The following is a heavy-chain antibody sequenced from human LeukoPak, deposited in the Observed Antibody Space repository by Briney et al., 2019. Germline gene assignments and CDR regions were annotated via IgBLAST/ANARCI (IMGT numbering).Heavy chain of an antibody. J-gene: IGHJ6*02. CDR2: IYYSGSA. Sequence: SETLSLTRTVSGGSISSYYWSWIRQPPGKGLEWIGYIYYSGSATYNPSLKSRVTISVDTSKNQSSLKLNSVTAADTAVYYCARVMEGDYGAMDVWGQGTTVTVFS. D-gene: IGHD3-3*01. CDR3: ARVMEGDYGAMDV. CDR1: GGSISSYY. V-gene: IGHV4-59*01.